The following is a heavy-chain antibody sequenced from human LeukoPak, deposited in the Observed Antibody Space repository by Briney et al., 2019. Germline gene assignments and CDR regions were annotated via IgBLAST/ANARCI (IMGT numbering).Heavy chain of an antibody. V-gene: IGHV5-51*01. CDR2: IYPGDXDX. CDR1: GYSFTSYW. CDR3: ARDYYYGMDV. Sequence: GESLKISCKGSGYSFTSYWIGWVRQMPGKGLEWMGIIYPGDXDXXYXXSFQGQVTISADKSISTAYLQWSSLKASDTAMYYCARDYYYGMDVWGQGTTVTVSS. J-gene: IGHJ6*02.